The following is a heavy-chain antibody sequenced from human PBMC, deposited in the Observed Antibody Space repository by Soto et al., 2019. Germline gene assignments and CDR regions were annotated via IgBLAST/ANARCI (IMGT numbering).Heavy chain of an antibody. Sequence: QVPLPESGPRLVTPSQTLSLPCTVSGGSISRGGYYWSWIRQHPGKGLEWIGYIYYSGGTYYTPSLKSRVTISVNTSVNQFSLRLSSVTAADTAVYYCARKDSGYADYMDVWGKGTAVTVSS. CDR3: ARKDSGYADYMDV. D-gene: IGHD5-12*01. CDR2: IYYSGGT. J-gene: IGHJ6*03. V-gene: IGHV4-31*03. CDR1: GGSISRGGYY.